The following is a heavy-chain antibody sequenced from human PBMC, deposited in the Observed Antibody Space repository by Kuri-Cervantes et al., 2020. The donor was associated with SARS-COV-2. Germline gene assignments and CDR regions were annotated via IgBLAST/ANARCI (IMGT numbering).Heavy chain of an antibody. J-gene: IGHJ6*03. CDR2: IYYSGST. CDR3: ARTSGYSSSLSLYYYYYMDV. V-gene: IGHV4-39*01. CDR1: GGFISSSSYY. D-gene: IGHD6-13*01. Sequence: SCTVSGGFISSSSYYWGWIRQPPGKGLEWIGSIYYSGSTYYNPSLKSRVTISVDTSKNLFSPKLSSVTAADTAVYYCARTSGYSSSLSLYYYYYMDVWGKGTTVTVSS.